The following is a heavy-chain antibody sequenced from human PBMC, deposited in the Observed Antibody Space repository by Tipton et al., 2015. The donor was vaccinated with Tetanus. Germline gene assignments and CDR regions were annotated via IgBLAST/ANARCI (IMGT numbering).Heavy chain of an antibody. CDR3: AKGPAVRVVVPAATYYFDY. CDR2: ISGTSGSGGST. CDR1: GFTFSSYA. Sequence: GSLRLSCAASGFTFSSYAMSWVRQAPGKGLEWVSAISGTSGSGGSTYYADSVKGRFTISRDNSKNTLYLQMNSLRAEDTAVYYCAKGPAVRVVVPAATYYFDYWGQGTLVTVSS. V-gene: IGHV3-23*01. J-gene: IGHJ4*02. D-gene: IGHD2-2*01.